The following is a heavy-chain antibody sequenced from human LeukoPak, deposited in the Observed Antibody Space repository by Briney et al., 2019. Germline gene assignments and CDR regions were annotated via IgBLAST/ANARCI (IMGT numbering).Heavy chain of an antibody. D-gene: IGHD2-2*01. CDR3: ARLARYCSSTSCSPDY. J-gene: IGHJ4*02. CDR2: IIPIFGTA. Sequence: SVNVSCKASGGTFSSYAISWVRQAPGQGLEWMGGIIPIFGTANYAQKFQGRVTITADESTSTAYMELSSLRSEDTAVYYCARLARYCSSTSCSPDYWGQGTLSPSPQ. CDR1: GGTFSSYA. V-gene: IGHV1-69*01.